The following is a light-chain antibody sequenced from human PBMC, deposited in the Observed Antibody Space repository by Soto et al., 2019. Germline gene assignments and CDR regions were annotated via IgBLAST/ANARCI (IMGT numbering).Light chain of an antibody. CDR2: WXS. V-gene: IGKV4-1*01. CDR3: QQYYSTTRT. J-gene: IGKJ1*01. Sequence: DIVMTQSPDSLAMALGQGDTINSXSSQSVLYMSNDKNSLAGYQQKPGQPPKXXXRWXSTLELGVPDRISGSGSGTDFTLTISSLQAEDVAIYYCQQYYSTTRTFGQGTKVDIK. CDR1: QSVLYMSNDKNS.